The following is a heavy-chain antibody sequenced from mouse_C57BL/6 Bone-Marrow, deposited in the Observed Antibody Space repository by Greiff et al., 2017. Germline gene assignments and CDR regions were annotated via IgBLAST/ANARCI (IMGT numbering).Heavy chain of an antibody. J-gene: IGHJ4*01. CDR3: AREVVIYYYDMGY. CDR2: IYPSDSYT. CDR1: GYTFTSYW. Sequence: VQLQQPGAELVRPGTSVKLSCKASGYTFTSYWMHWVKQRPGQGLEWIGVIYPSDSYTNYNQKFKGKATLTVDTSSSPAYMQLSSLTSEDSAVYFCAREVVIYYYDMGYWGQGTSVTVSS. V-gene: IGHV1-59*01. D-gene: IGHD1-1*01.